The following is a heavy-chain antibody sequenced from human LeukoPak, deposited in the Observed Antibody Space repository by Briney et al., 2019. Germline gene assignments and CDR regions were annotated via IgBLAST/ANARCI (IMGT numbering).Heavy chain of an antibody. J-gene: IGHJ4*02. CDR3: ARGISGSSGWYQPLAYFDY. Sequence: PSETLSLTCAVYGGSFSGYYWSWIRQPPGKGLEWIGEINHSGSTNYNPSLKSRVTISVDTSKNQFSLKLSSVTAADTAVYYCARGISGSSGWYQPLAYFDYWGQGTLVTVSS. D-gene: IGHD6-19*01. CDR2: INHSGST. CDR1: GGSFSGYY. V-gene: IGHV4-34*01.